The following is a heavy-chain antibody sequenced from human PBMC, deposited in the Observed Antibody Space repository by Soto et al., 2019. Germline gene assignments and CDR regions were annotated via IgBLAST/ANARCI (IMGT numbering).Heavy chain of an antibody. D-gene: IGHD6-13*01. Sequence: VQLVESGGGLVQPGGSLRLSCAASGFTFSSYWMSWVRQAPGKGLEWVANIKQDGSEKYYVDSVKGRFTISRDNAKNSLYLQMNSLRAEDTAVYYCARVAAAAYWYFDLWGRGTLVTVSS. J-gene: IGHJ2*01. CDR1: GFTFSSYW. V-gene: IGHV3-7*01. CDR3: ARVAAAAYWYFDL. CDR2: IKQDGSEK.